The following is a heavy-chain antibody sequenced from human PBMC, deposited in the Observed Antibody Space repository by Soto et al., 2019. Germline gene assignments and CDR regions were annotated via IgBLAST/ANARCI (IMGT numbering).Heavy chain of an antibody. CDR2: INPSSGGT. Sequence: QVQLLQSGAEVKKPGASVKVSCKASGYTFTNYYIHWVRQAPGQGLEWMGIINPSSGGTTNAQKFQDGVTMTRDTSTNTVYMELSSLRSEDTAIYFCARSGGGVIDYWGQGTLVTVSS. V-gene: IGHV1-46*01. CDR3: ARSGGGVIDY. J-gene: IGHJ4*02. D-gene: IGHD2-8*02. CDR1: GYTFTNYY.